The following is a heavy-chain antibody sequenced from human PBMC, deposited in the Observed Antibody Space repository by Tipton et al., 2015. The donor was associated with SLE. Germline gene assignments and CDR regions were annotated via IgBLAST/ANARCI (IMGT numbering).Heavy chain of an antibody. V-gene: IGHV3-30*02. D-gene: IGHD1-26*01. CDR3: VKDKDYSGSPGLFDY. Sequence: SLRLSCAASGFTFSSYAMSWVRQAPGKGLEWVAFIRYDGSNKYNADSVKGRFTISRDNSKNTLYLQMNSLRAEDTAVYYCVKDKDYSGSPGLFDYWGQGTLVTVSS. CDR1: GFTFSSYA. J-gene: IGHJ4*02. CDR2: IRYDGSNK.